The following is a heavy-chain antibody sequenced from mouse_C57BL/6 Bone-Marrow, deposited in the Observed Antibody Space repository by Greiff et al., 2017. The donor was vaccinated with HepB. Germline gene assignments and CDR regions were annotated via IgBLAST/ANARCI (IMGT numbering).Heavy chain of an antibody. CDR1: GFTFSSYA. Sequence: EVKLVESGGGLVKPGGSLKLSCAASGFTFSSYAMSWVRQTPEKRLEWVATISDEGSYTYYPDNVKGRFTISRDNAKNNLYLQMSHLKSEDTALYYCGRVPLYAMDYWGQGTSVTVSS. CDR2: ISDEGSYT. CDR3: GRVPLYAMDY. V-gene: IGHV5-4*03. J-gene: IGHJ4*01.